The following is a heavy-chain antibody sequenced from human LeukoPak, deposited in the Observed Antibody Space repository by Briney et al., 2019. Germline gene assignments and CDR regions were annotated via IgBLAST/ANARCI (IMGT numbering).Heavy chain of an antibody. CDR3: ARSPTTMVRGVIIIEGFDY. CDR2: IYHSGST. J-gene: IGHJ4*02. D-gene: IGHD3-10*01. CDR1: GGSISSSNW. V-gene: IGHV4-4*02. Sequence: PSETLSLTCAVSGGSISSSNWRSWVRQPPGKGLEWIGEIYHSGSTNYNPSLKSRVTISVDKSKNQFSLKLSSVTAADTAVYYCARSPTTMVRGVIIIEGFDYWGQGTLVTVSS.